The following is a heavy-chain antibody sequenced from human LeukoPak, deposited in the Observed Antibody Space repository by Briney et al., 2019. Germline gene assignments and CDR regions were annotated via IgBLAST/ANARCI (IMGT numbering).Heavy chain of an antibody. D-gene: IGHD2-8*01. V-gene: IGHV3-7*01. CDR3: AGARPADCTNGVCDYYFDY. CDR2: IKQDGSEK. J-gene: IGHJ4*02. CDR1: GFTFSSYW. Sequence: TGGSLRLSCAASGFTFSSYWMSWVRQAPGKGLEWVANIKQDGSEKYYVDSVKGRFTISRDNAKNSLYLQMNSLRAEDTAVYYCAGARPADCTNGVCDYYFDYWGQGTLVTVSS.